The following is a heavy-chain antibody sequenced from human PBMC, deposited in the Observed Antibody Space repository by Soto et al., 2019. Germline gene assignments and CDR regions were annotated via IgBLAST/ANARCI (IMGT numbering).Heavy chain of an antibody. CDR3: ARGPAALIAARPPHLADY. V-gene: IGHV1-69*01. CDR1: GVTFSSYA. D-gene: IGHD6-6*01. CDR2: IIPIFGTA. J-gene: IGHJ4*02. Sequence: QVQLVQSGAEVKKPGSSVKVSCKASGVTFSSYAISWVRQAPGQGLEWMGGIIPIFGTANYAQKFQGRVTITADESTSTDYMELSSLRSEDTAVYYCARGPAALIAARPPHLADYWGQGTLVTVSS.